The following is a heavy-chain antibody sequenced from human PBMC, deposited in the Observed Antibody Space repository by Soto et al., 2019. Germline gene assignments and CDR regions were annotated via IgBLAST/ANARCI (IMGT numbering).Heavy chain of an antibody. CDR2: FDPEDGET. Sequence: ASVKVSCKVSGYTLTELSMHWVRQAPGKGLEWMGGFDPEDGETIYAQKFQGRVTMTEDTSTDTAYMELSSLRYEDTAVYYCATDHDYYDSSGYYLYAFDIWGQGTMVTVSS. V-gene: IGHV1-24*01. CDR3: ATDHDYYDSSGYYLYAFDI. D-gene: IGHD3-22*01. CDR1: GYTLTELS. J-gene: IGHJ3*02.